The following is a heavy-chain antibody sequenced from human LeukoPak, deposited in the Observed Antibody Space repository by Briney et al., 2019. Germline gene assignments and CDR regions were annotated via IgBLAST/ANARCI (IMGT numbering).Heavy chain of an antibody. CDR1: GYTFTNYY. D-gene: IGHD5-24*01. J-gene: IGHJ3*02. Sequence: ASVKVSCKASGYTFTNYYIHWVRQAPGQGLEWMGLINPGSGNTNYAQNFQGRVTMTRDTSASTVYMELSSLRSEDTVIYYCARIRDGYNDAYDIWGQGTVVTVPS. V-gene: IGHV1-46*01. CDR3: ARIRDGYNDAYDI. CDR2: INPGSGNT.